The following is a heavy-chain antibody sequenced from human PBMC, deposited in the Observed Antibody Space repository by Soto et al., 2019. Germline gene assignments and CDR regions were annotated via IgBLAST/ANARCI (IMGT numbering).Heavy chain of an antibody. J-gene: IGHJ4*02. CDR3: AGSGSGWYLY. CDR1: GYTFTSYD. D-gene: IGHD6-19*01. Sequence: QVKLVQSGAEVKKPGASVKVSCKASGYTFTSYDINWVRQATGQGLEWMGWMNPNSGNTGYTKKFQGRVTMTRNTSIRTDDIAVSSLRSEETAVYYCAGSGSGWYLYWGQGTLVTVST. V-gene: IGHV1-8*01. CDR2: MNPNSGNT.